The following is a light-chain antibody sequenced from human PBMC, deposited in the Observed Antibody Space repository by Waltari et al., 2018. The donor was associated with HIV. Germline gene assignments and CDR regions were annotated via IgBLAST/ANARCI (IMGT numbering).Light chain of an antibody. Sequence: EIVLTQSPGTLSLSPGERATLSCRASQSVSSTYLVWYQQKPGQAPRLLIYAASSRATGIPDRFSGSGSGTDFTLTISRLEPEDFAVYYCHHYGTSPPWMFGQGTKVEMK. CDR2: AAS. J-gene: IGKJ1*01. V-gene: IGKV3-20*01. CDR1: QSVSSTY. CDR3: HHYGTSPPWM.